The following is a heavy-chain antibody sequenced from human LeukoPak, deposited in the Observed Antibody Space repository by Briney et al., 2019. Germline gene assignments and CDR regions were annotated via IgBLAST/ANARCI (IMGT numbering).Heavy chain of an antibody. CDR1: GGSISSSSYY. V-gene: IGHV4-39*07. J-gene: IGHJ4*02. D-gene: IGHD3-10*01. CDR2: INHSGST. Sequence: PSETLSLTCTVSGGSISSSSYYWSWIRQPPGKGLKWIGEINHSGSTNYNPSLKSRVTISVDTSKNQFSLKLSSVTAADTAVYYCARDRAITMVRGVLYHRHNPFDYWGQGTLVTVSS. CDR3: ARDRAITMVRGVLYHRHNPFDY.